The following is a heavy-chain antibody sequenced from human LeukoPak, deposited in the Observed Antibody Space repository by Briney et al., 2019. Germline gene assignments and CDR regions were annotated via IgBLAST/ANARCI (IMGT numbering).Heavy chain of an antibody. CDR2: ISYDGSNK. CDR3: SRDLYYRSGSSYNGLEY. J-gene: IGHJ4*02. Sequence: GGSLRLSCAASGFTFSSYAMHWVRQAPGKGLEWVAVISYDGSNKYYADSVKGRFTISRDNSKNTLYLQVGSLRAEDMAVYYCSRDLYYRSGSSYNGLEYWGQGTLVTVSS. V-gene: IGHV3-30*14. CDR1: GFTFSSYA. D-gene: IGHD3-10*01.